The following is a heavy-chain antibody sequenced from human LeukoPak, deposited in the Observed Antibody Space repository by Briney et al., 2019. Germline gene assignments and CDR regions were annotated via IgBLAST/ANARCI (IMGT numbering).Heavy chain of an antibody. Sequence: PSETLSLTCTVSGYSISSGYYWGWIRQPPGKGLECIGSIYHSGSTYYNPSLKSRVTISVDTSKNQFSLKLNSVTAADTAVYYCARTTEEYYGSGKFRIYYSYYYYMDVWGKGTTVTVSS. V-gene: IGHV4-38-2*02. CDR3: ARTTEEYYGSGKFRIYYSYYYYMDV. D-gene: IGHD3-10*01. J-gene: IGHJ6*03. CDR2: IYHSGST. CDR1: GYSISSGYY.